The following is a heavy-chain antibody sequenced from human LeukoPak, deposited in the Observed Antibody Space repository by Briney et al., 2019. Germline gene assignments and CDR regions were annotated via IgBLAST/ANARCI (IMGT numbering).Heavy chain of an antibody. J-gene: IGHJ5*02. D-gene: IGHD2-2*02. CDR3: ARDVCSSTSCYSWFDP. Sequence: ASVKVSCKASGYTFTGYYMHWVRQAPGQGLEWMGWINPNSGGTNYAQKFQGRVTMTSDTSISTAYMELSRLRSDDTAVYYCARDVCSSTSCYSWFDPWGQGTLVTVSS. CDR2: INPNSGGT. V-gene: IGHV1-2*02. CDR1: GYTFTGYY.